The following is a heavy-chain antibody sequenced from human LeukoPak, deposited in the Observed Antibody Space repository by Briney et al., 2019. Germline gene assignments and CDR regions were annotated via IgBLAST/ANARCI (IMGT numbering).Heavy chain of an antibody. CDR3: ARDPGYSYDQVVYNWFDP. CDR2: INPNSGGT. D-gene: IGHD5-18*01. J-gene: IGHJ5*02. V-gene: IGHV1-2*02. CDR1: GYTFTSYD. Sequence: ASVKVSCKASGYTFTSYDINWVRQAPGQGLEWMGWINPNSGGTNYAQKFQGRVTMTRDTSISTAYMELSRLRSDDTAVYYCARDPGYSYDQVVYNWFDPWGQGTLVTVSS.